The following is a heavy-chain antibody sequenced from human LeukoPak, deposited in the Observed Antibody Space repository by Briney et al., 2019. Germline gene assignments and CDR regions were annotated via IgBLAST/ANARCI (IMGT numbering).Heavy chain of an antibody. D-gene: IGHD3-3*01. V-gene: IGHV4-31*03. CDR2: IYYSGST. CDR3: ARAAPTIFGVVITHFDY. CDR1: GGSISSGGYY. Sequence: SETLSLTCTVSGGSISSGGYYWSWIRQHPGKGLEWIGYIYYSGSTYYNPSLKSRVTISVDTSKNQFSLKLSSVTAADTAVYYCARAAPTIFGVVITHFDYWGQGTLVTVS. J-gene: IGHJ4*02.